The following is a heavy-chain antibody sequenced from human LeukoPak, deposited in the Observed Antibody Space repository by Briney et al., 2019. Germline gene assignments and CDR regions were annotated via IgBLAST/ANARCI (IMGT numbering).Heavy chain of an antibody. CDR2: IYPGDSDT. J-gene: IGHJ3*02. Sequence: GESLKISCKGSGYSFTSYWIGWVRQMPGKGLEWMGIIYPGDSDTRYSPSFQGQVTISADKSISTAYLQWSSLKASDTAMYYCARPYCSSTSCYNADAFDIWGQGTMVTVSS. CDR3: ARPYCSSTSCYNADAFDI. V-gene: IGHV5-51*01. D-gene: IGHD2-2*02. CDR1: GYSFTSYW.